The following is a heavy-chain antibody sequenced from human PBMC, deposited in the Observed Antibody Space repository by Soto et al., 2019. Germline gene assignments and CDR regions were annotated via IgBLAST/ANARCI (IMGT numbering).Heavy chain of an antibody. D-gene: IGHD2-2*01. Sequence: PVKVSCKASGGTFSSYAISWVRQAPGQGLEWMGGIIPIFGTANYAQKFQGRVTITADESTSTAYMELSSLRSEDTAVYYCATVGYCSSTSCYGYYGMDVWGQGTTVTV. CDR1: GGTFSSYA. CDR3: ATVGYCSSTSCYGYYGMDV. V-gene: IGHV1-69*13. J-gene: IGHJ6*02. CDR2: IIPIFGTA.